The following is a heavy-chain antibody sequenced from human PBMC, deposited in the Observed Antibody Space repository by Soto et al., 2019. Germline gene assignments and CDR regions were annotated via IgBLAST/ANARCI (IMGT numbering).Heavy chain of an antibody. CDR3: ARDEPNYDFWRRGLDV. CDR1: GFTFSSYW. Sequence: EVQLVESGGGLVQPGGSLRLSCAASGFTFSSYWMHWVRQAPGKRLEWVSRINSDSSSTNYADSVKGRFTITRDNAKNTLYLQMNSLRAEDTAVYYCARDEPNYDFWRRGLDVWGQGTTVSVSS. CDR2: INSDSSST. V-gene: IGHV3-74*01. J-gene: IGHJ6*02. D-gene: IGHD3-3*01.